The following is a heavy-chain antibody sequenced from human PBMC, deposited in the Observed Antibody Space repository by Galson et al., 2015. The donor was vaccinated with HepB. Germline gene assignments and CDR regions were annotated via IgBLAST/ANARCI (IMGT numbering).Heavy chain of an antibody. D-gene: IGHD2-2*01. J-gene: IGHJ3*02. V-gene: IGHV1-18*01. CDR2: IGAYNGNT. CDR1: GYTFSSYG. Sequence: SVKVSCKASGYTFSSYGVSWVRQAPGQGLEWIGWIGAYNGNTNFAQRFQGRVTMTTDTSTSTGYMEMRSLRYDDTAVYYCARASRYCRSSNCPRDDALDIWGQGTMVTVSS. CDR3: ARASRYCRSSNCPRDDALDI.